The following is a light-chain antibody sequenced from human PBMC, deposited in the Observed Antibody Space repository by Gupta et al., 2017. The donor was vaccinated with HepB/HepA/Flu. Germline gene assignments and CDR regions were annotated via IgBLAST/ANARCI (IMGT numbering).Light chain of an antibody. V-gene: IGKV1-33*01. Sequence: DIHMTQSPSSLSASVGDRVTITGQANRDISNYLNWYQQKQWKAPKLLIYDASLWETGVPSRFSGCGCGTYVPFTSNIRQQEDTAPYYSHHDKNLPKYTFGQGTKVDI. CDR2: DAS. CDR3: HHDKNLPKYT. J-gene: IGKJ2*01. CDR1: RDISNY.